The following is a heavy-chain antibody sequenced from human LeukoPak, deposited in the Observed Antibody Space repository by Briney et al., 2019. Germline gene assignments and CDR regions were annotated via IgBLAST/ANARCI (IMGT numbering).Heavy chain of an antibody. D-gene: IGHD6-13*01. CDR1: GFTFSNHA. CDR3: AKDLDSSSWYFFRGRTPYYYGMDV. Sequence: LPGGSLRLSCAASGFTFSNHAMSWARQAPGKGLEWVAVISDSGGSTYYADSVKGRFTISRDNSKNTLYLQMNSLRAEDTAVYYCAKDLDSSSWYFFRGRTPYYYGMDVWGQGTTVTVSS. J-gene: IGHJ6*02. CDR2: ISDSGGST. V-gene: IGHV3-23*01.